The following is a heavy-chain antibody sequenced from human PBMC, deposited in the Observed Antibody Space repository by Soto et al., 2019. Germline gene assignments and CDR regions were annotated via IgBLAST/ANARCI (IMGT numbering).Heavy chain of an antibody. J-gene: IGHJ5*02. V-gene: IGHV4-4*02. Sequence: QVQLQEPGPGLVKPSGTLSLTCAVSGGSISSSNWWSWVRQPPGKGLEWIWEIYHSGSTNYNPSLQSRVTISVDKSRNQVSLKLRAVTAADTAVYYCARAGSSVRRGFLFDPCGQGTLVTVSS. CDR2: IYHSGST. D-gene: IGHD6-13*01. CDR1: GGSISSSNW. CDR3: ARAGSSVRRGFLFDP.